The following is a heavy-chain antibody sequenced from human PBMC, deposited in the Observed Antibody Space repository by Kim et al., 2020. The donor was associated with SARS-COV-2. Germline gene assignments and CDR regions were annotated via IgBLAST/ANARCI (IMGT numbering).Heavy chain of an antibody. CDR2: IYSGGAT. J-gene: IGHJ5*01. CDR3: ARLGIAVVSAADS. CDR1: GFTVSTTY. V-gene: IGHV3-53*01. D-gene: IGHD6-19*01. Sequence: GGSLRLSCAVSGFTVSTTYMSWVRQAPGKGLEWVSIIYSGGATFYADSLKGRFTTSREISKNTLYLEMHSLKVEDTAIYYCARLGIAVVSAADSWGQGTLVTVSS.